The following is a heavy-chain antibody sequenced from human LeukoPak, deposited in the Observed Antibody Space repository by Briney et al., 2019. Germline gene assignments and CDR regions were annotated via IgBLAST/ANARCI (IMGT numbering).Heavy chain of an antibody. Sequence: GASVKVSCKASGYTFTGYYIHWVRRAPGQGLEWVGWINPNSGGTKFAQKFQGRVTMTRDTSITTAYMELSGLGSDDTAVYYCGSWDYGSGSYSPYYWGQGTLVTVSS. CDR2: INPNSGGT. CDR3: GSWDYGSGSYSPYY. J-gene: IGHJ4*02. CDR1: GYTFTGYY. D-gene: IGHD3-10*01. V-gene: IGHV1-2*02.